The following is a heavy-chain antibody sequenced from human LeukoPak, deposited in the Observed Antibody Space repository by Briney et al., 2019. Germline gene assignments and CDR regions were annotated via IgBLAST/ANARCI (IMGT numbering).Heavy chain of an antibody. V-gene: IGHV3-30*18. D-gene: IGHD6-19*01. CDR1: GFTFSSYG. CDR2: ISYDGSNK. J-gene: IGHJ4*02. CDR3: TKAGQWLAPGDY. Sequence: GGSLRLSCAASGFTFSSYGMHWVRQAPGKGLEWVAVISYDGSNKYYADSVKGRFTISRDNSKNTLYPQMNSLRAEDTAVYYCTKAGQWLAPGDYWGQGTLVTVSS.